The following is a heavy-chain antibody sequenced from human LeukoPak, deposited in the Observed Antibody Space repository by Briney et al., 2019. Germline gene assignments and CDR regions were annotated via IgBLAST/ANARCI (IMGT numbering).Heavy chain of an antibody. V-gene: IGHV3-33*01. CDR2: IWYDGSNK. Sequence: PGGSLRLSCAASGXIFSNYGMHWVRQAPGKGLEWVAVIWYDGSNKYYADSVKGRFTISRDNSKNTVYLQMNSLRAEDTAVYYCARGLRNTDTFDIWGQGTMVTVSS. CDR3: ARGLRNTDTFDI. J-gene: IGHJ3*02. CDR1: GXIFSNYG.